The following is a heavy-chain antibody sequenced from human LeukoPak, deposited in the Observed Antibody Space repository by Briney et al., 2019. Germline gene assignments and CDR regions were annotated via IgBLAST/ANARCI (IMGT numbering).Heavy chain of an antibody. V-gene: IGHV4-34*01. D-gene: IGHD2-21*02. CDR1: GGSFSGYY. J-gene: IGHJ6*02. CDR3: ARDPSEAYCGGDCYYYYGMDV. Sequence: PSETLSLTCAVYGGSFSGYYWSWIRQPPGKGLEWIGEINHSGSTNYNPSLKSRVTISVDTSKNQFSLKLSSVTAADTAVYYCARDPSEAYCGGDCYYYYGMDVWGQGTTVTVSS. CDR2: INHSGST.